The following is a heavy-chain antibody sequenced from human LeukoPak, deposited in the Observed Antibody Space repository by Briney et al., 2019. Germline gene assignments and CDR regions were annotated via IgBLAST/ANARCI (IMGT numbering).Heavy chain of an antibody. CDR3: ASRGIMVRGVIIHNWFDP. Sequence: SETLSLTCTVSGYSISGGYFWGWIRQPPGKGLEWIGSSYHSGSTSYNPSLKRRLTISVDTSKNQFSLKLSSVTAADTAVYYCASRGIMVRGVIIHNWFDPWGQGTLVTVSS. V-gene: IGHV4-38-2*02. CDR2: SYHSGST. J-gene: IGHJ5*02. CDR1: GYSISGGYF. D-gene: IGHD3-10*01.